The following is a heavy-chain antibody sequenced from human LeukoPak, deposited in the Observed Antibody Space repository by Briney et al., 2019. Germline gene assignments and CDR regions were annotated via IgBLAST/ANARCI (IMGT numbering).Heavy chain of an antibody. CDR3: ARGPHQHWPLGQF. CDR1: GGSFSGYY. V-gene: IGHV4-34*01. J-gene: IGHJ4*02. CDR2: INDSGSP. Sequence: SETLSLTCAVYGGSFSGYYWSWIRQSPGKGLEWIGEINDSGSPIYSPSLRSRLTISVDTSKNQFSVTLTSVTVADTAVYYCARGPHQHWPLGQFWGQGSLVTVSS. D-gene: IGHD2-2*01.